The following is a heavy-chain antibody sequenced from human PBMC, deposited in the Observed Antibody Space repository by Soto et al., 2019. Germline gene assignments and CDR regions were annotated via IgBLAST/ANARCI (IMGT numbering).Heavy chain of an antibody. J-gene: IGHJ6*02. V-gene: IGHV4-31*03. CDR2: ISHSGST. CDR3: ARDRPSPINNLSYYAMDV. Sequence: SETLSLTCTFSVVSITSGANYCSWIRQHPWKGLEWIGYISHSGSTYYIASLWSRVSISVDASKNQFSLKLSSVTAADTAVYYCARDRPSPINNLSYYAMDVLGQGTTVIVSS. CDR1: VVSITSGANY. D-gene: IGHD3-9*01.